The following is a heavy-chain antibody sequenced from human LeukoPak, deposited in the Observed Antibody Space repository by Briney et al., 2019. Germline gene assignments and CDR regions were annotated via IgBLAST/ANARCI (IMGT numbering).Heavy chain of an antibody. CDR2: ISYDGSNK. CDR3: AGDSPYGSGKAWGILTFDP. J-gene: IGHJ5*02. D-gene: IGHD3-10*01. CDR1: GFTFSSYA. Sequence: PGGSLRLSCAASGFTFSSYAMHWVRQAPGKGLEWVAVISYDGSNKYYADSVKGRFTISRDNSKNTLYLQMNSLRAEDTAVYYCAGDSPYGSGKAWGILTFDPWGQGTLVTVSS. V-gene: IGHV3-30*04.